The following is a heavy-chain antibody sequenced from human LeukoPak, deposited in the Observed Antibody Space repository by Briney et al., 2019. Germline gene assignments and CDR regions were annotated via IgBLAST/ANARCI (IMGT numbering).Heavy chain of an antibody. CDR1: GGSFSGYY. CDR3: ARGLRYYRPFDY. D-gene: IGHD1-26*01. J-gene: IGHJ4*02. CDR2: INHSGST. Sequence: RTSETLSLTCAVYGGSFSGYYWSWIRQPPGKGLEWIGEINHSGSTNYNPSLKSRVTISVDTSKNQFSLKLSSVTAADTAVYYCARGLRYYRPFDYWGQGTLVTVSS. V-gene: IGHV4-34*01.